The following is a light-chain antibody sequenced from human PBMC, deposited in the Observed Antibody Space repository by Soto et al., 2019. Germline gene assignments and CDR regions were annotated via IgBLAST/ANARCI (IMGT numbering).Light chain of an antibody. Sequence: IQLTQSPSFLSASVGDRVTITCRASQGLSSDLAWYQQKPGKAPKLLIYAASTLQSGVPSRFSGSGAGTEFTLTISSLQPEDCATYYCQQLNSYPITFGQGTRLEIK. CDR3: QQLNSYPIT. CDR1: QGLSSD. CDR2: AAS. J-gene: IGKJ5*01. V-gene: IGKV1-9*01.